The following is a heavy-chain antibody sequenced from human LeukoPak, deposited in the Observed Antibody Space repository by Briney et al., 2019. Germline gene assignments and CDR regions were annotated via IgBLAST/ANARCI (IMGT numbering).Heavy chain of an antibody. J-gene: IGHJ4*02. CDR2: ISYDGSNK. CDR1: GFTFSSYA. CDR3: AKWPEGAMDYSDY. D-gene: IGHD2-8*01. Sequence: GGSLRLSCAASGFTFSSYAMHWVRQAPGKGLEWVAVISYDGSNKYYADSVKGRFTISRDNSKNTLYLEMSSLRVEDTAIYYCAKWPEGAMDYSDYWGQGTLVTVSS. V-gene: IGHV3-30*04.